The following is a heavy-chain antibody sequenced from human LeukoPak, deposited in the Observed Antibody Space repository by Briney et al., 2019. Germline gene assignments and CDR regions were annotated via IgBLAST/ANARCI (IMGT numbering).Heavy chain of an antibody. CDR2: IWYDGSNK. CDR1: GFTFSRYG. D-gene: IGHD2-8*01. J-gene: IGHJ4*02. V-gene: IGHV3-33*01. CDR3: ARDLVYCTNGVCFYYFDY. Sequence: GGSLRLSCAASGFTFSRYGMHWVRQALGKGLEWVAVIWYDGSNKYYADSVKGRFTISRDNSKNTLYLQMNSLRAEDTAVYYCARDLVYCTNGVCFYYFDYWGQGTLVTVSS.